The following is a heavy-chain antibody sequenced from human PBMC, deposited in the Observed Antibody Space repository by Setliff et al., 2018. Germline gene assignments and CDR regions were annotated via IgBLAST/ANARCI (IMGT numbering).Heavy chain of an antibody. CDR2: IYTSGST. D-gene: IGHD1-26*01. V-gene: IGHV4-4*07. CDR3: ARKGISALSGAFDM. CDR1: GNSISSDD. J-gene: IGHJ3*02. Sequence: SETLSLTCTVSGNSISSDDWSWVRQPAGKGLEWIGRIYTSGSTNYNPSLKSRVTMSVDTSKNQFSLKLSSVTAADTAVYYCARKGISALSGAFDMWGQGTMVTVSS.